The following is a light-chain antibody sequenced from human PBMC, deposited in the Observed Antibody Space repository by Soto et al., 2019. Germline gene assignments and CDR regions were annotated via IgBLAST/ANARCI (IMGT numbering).Light chain of an antibody. Sequence: EIVLTQSPATLSLSPGETATLSCRASQSVSNFLPWYQQKPGQAPRLLIYETDHRATGIPDRFSGSGSGTDFALTITSLEPEDFAVYHCQQRSNWPPTFGQGSKLEIK. V-gene: IGKV3-11*01. J-gene: IGKJ2*01. CDR3: QQRSNWPPT. CDR1: QSVSNF. CDR2: ETD.